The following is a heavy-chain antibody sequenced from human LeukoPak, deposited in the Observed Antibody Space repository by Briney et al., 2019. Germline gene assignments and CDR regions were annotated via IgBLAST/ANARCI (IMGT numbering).Heavy chain of an antibody. CDR2: VWNDGSNK. V-gene: IGHV3-33*01. D-gene: IGHD3-10*01. CDR3: ARDYYGSGTYQDY. J-gene: IGHJ4*02. CDR1: GFTFSSYG. Sequence: GGSLRLSCAASGFTFSSYGMHWVRQAPGKGLEWVAVVWNDGSNKYYADSVKGRFTISRENSKNTLYLQMNSLRAEDTAVYYCARDYYGSGTYQDYWGQGTLVTVSS.